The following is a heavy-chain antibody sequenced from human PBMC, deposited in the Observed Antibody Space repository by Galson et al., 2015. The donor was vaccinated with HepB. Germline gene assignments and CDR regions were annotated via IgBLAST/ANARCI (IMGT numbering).Heavy chain of an antibody. D-gene: IGHD1-14*01. CDR2: ISGSVDSV. Sequence: FLRLAGAAYGVKFSNHAMTWAAQAPGKGLESVSGISGSVDSVSYADCVRGRFSIYRDNSKNMVFLQMDRLRAEDTAIYYCAKDVSLRTGPVVSAADGWGQGTLVTVSS. V-gene: IGHV3-23*01. CDR3: AKDVSLRTGPVVSAADG. J-gene: IGHJ4*02. CDR1: GVKFSNHA.